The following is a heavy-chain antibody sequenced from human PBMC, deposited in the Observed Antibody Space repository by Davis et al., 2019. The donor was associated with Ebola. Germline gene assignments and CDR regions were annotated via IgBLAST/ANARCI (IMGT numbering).Heavy chain of an antibody. CDR1: GYTFTNYG. CDR3: ASERVEMVYAIRTYYYYGMDV. CDR2: INPHNGNT. Sequence: ASVKVSCKASGYTFTNYGITWVRQAPGQGLEWMGWINPHNGNTNYAQNVQGRVTMTTDTSTSTAYMEVGSLRSEDTAVYYCASERVEMVYAIRTYYYYGMDVWGKGTTVTVSS. J-gene: IGHJ6*04. V-gene: IGHV1-18*04. D-gene: IGHD2-8*01.